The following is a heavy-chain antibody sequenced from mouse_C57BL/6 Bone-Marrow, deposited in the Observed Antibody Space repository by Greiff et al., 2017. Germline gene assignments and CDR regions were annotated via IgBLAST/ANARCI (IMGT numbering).Heavy chain of an antibody. V-gene: IGHV5-9-1*02. D-gene: IGHD1-1*01. Sequence: VQLKESGEGLVKPGGSLKLSCAASGFTFSSYAMSWVRQTPEKRLEWVAYISSGGDYIYYADTVKGRFTISRDNARNTLYLQMSSLKSEDTAMYYCTRENGSSLYYYAMDYWGQGTSGTVSS. CDR1: GFTFSSYA. CDR3: TRENGSSLYYYAMDY. J-gene: IGHJ4*01. CDR2: ISSGGDYI.